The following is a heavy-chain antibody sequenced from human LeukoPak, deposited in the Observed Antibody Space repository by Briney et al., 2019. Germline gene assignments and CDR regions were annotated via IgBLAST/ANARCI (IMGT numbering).Heavy chain of an antibody. CDR2: IYYSGST. CDR1: GGSISSGDHY. CDR3: ARGYYYDSSGYTLPLGY. V-gene: IGHV4-30-4*01. J-gene: IGHJ4*02. Sequence: TLSLTCTVSGGSISSGDHYWSWIRQPPGKGLEWIGYIYYSGSTYYNPSLKSRVTISVDTSKNQFSLKLSSVTAADTAVYYCARGYYYDSSGYTLPLGYWGQGTLVTVSS. D-gene: IGHD3-22*01.